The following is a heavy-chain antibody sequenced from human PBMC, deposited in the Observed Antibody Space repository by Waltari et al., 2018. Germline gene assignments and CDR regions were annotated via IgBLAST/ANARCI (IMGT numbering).Heavy chain of an antibody. J-gene: IGHJ4*02. Sequence: QVQLQQWGARMLKPSETLSLTCAVYGGSFSGYYWSWLRQPPGKGREWIGEINHSGSTNYNPSLKSRVTISVDTSKNQFSLKLSSVTAADTAVYYCARGPRIVVVVAATAGYYFDYWGQGTLVTVSS. CDR2: INHSGST. CDR3: ARGPRIVVVVAATAGYYFDY. V-gene: IGHV4-34*01. D-gene: IGHD2-15*01. CDR1: GGSFSGYY.